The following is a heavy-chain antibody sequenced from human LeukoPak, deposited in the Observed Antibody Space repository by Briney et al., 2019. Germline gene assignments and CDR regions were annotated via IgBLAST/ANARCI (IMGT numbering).Heavy chain of an antibody. CDR1: GGSISSGSYY. D-gene: IGHD6-13*01. V-gene: IGHV4-39*02. J-gene: IGHJ5*02. Sequence: SETLSLTCAVSGGSISSGSYYWGWIRQPPGKGLEWIGSIYYSGSTYYNPSLKSRVTISVDTSKNQFSLKLTSVTAADTAVYYCAIETAKYTSSLDWFDPWGQGTLVTVSS. CDR2: IYYSGST. CDR3: AIETAKYTSSLDWFDP.